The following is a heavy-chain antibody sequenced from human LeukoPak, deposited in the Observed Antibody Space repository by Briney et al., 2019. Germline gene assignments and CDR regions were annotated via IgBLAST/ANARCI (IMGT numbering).Heavy chain of an antibody. D-gene: IGHD3-16*01. CDR1: GFTFSSYA. V-gene: IGHV4-34*08. Sequence: PGGSLRLSCAASGFTFSSYAMSWVRQAPGKGLEWIGEINHSGSTNYNPSLKRRVTFSVNTSKNQFSLRLTSVTAADTAVYYCAKSPQYSYDTSYYFDYWGQGILVTVSS. J-gene: IGHJ4*02. CDR2: INHSGST. CDR3: AKSPQYSYDTSYYFDY.